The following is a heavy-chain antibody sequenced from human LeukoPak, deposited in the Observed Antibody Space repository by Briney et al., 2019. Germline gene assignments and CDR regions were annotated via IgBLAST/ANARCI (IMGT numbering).Heavy chain of an antibody. CDR2: IIPIFDSA. Sequence: SVKVSCKASGGTFSNHAISWVRQAPGQGLEWMGGIIPIFDSAGYARKFQDRITIIADGSTNTAYMELYSLRPEDTAVYYCASGACSRTSCYSLDYWGQGTLVTDPS. CDR1: GGTFSNHA. J-gene: IGHJ4*02. D-gene: IGHD2-2*01. V-gene: IGHV1-69*13. CDR3: ASGACSRTSCYSLDY.